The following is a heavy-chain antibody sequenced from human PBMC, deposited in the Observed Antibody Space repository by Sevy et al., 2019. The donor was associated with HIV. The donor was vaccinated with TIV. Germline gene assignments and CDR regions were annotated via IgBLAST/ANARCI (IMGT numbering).Heavy chain of an antibody. Sequence: GGSLRLACAASGFTFSSYGMHWVRQAPGKGLEWVAVISYDGSNKYYEDSGKGRFTISRDNSKNTLYLQMNSLRAEDTVVYYCAKELAYCSSTSCYLYFDYWGQGTLVTVSS. CDR2: ISYDGSNK. D-gene: IGHD2-2*01. V-gene: IGHV3-30*18. CDR1: GFTFSSYG. J-gene: IGHJ4*02. CDR3: AKELAYCSSTSCYLYFDY.